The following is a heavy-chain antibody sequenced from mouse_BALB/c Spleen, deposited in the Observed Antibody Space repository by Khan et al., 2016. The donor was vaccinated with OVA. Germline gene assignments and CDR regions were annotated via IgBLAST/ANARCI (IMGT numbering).Heavy chain of an antibody. CDR1: GFSLTNYG. Sequence: QVQLKESGPAMVAPSQSLSITCTVSGFSLTNYGVHWVRQPPGKGLEWLGLIWAGGRTNYNSALMSRLSISKDNSKSQVFLKMNSLQADDTAISYGARFFSNYGGYFDVWGAGTTVTVSS. CDR2: IWAGGRT. V-gene: IGHV2-9*02. D-gene: IGHD2-5*01. CDR3: ARFFSNYGGYFDV. J-gene: IGHJ1*01.